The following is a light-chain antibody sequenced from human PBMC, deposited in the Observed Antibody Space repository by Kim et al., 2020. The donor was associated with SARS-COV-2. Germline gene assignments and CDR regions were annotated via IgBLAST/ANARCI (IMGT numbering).Light chain of an antibody. Sequence: PGERATLSCRASRDVANNVAWYQQRPGQPPSLLIYAATTRATGVPARFRGSGSGTDFTLIISGLQSEDLAVYYCQQYNNWTPYTFGQGTKLEI. CDR2: AAT. V-gene: IGKV3-15*01. J-gene: IGKJ2*01. CDR1: RDVANN. CDR3: QQYNNWTPYT.